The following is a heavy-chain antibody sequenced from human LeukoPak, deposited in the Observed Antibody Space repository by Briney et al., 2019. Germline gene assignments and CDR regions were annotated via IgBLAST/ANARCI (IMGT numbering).Heavy chain of an antibody. D-gene: IGHD3-3*01. CDR2: ISGSGGST. J-gene: IGHJ4*02. V-gene: IGHV3-23*01. Sequence: PGGSLRLSCAASGFTFSSYAMSWVRQAPGKGLEWVSAISGSGGSTYYADSVKGRLTISRDNSKNTLYLQMNSLRAEDTAVYYCAKGTMFAVGRRWGPSLVANDYWGQGTLVTVSS. CDR1: GFTFSSYA. CDR3: AKGTMFAVGRRWGPSLVANDY.